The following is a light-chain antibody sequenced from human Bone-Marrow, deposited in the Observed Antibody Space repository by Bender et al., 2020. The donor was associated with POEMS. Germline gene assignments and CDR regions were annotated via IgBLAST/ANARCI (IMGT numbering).Light chain of an antibody. CDR1: SSDVGNYNL. CDR2: DVT. V-gene: IGLV2-11*01. CDR3: NSHAGVTTPEV. Sequence: QSALTQPRSVSGSPGQSVTISCTGTSSDVGNYNLVSWYQQCPGKAPKLIIHDVTQRPSGVPDRFSGSKSGNTASLTISGLQAEDEADYYCNSHAGVTTPEVFGGGTQLTVL. J-gene: IGLJ2*01.